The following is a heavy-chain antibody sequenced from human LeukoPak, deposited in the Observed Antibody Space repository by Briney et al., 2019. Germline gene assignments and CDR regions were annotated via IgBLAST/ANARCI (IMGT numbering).Heavy chain of an antibody. V-gene: IGHV4-59*01. J-gene: IGHJ4*02. D-gene: IGHD5-24*01. Sequence: SETLSLTCTVSGGFISTYYWSWIRQPPGKGLEWIGYIHYSGNTNSNPSLKSRVTISVDTSKNQFFLNLSSVTPADTAVYYCARAGKGYLQLDYWGQGALVTVSS. CDR1: GGFISTYY. CDR3: ARAGKGYLQLDY. CDR2: IHYSGNT.